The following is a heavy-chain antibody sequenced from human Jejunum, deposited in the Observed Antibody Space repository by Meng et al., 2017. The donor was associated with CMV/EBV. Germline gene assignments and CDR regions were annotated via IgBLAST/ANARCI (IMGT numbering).Heavy chain of an antibody. V-gene: IGHV3-13*04. CDR2: IGTAGDT. J-gene: IGHJ3*02. Sequence: VTLRTDDMHRVRQATGKGLEWVSGIGTAGDTFYPGSVKGRFTISRENAKNSLYLQMNSLRAEDTAVYYCVRGCSSTSCYQGDVFDIWGQGTMVTVSS. D-gene: IGHD2-2*01. CDR1: VTLRTDD. CDR3: VRGCSSTSCYQGDVFDI.